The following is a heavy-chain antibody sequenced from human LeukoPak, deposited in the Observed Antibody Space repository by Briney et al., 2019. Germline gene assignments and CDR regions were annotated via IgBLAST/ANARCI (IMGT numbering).Heavy chain of an antibody. CDR2: ISSSSSYI. J-gene: IGHJ4*02. CDR1: GFTFSSYH. D-gene: IGHD3-22*01. V-gene: IGHV3-21*04. CDR3: AKGPLATMIVVFPVDY. Sequence: GGSLRLSCAACGFTFSSYHKNCLRHAPGKALEWVSSISSSSSYIYYADSVKGRFTISRDNAKNSLYLQMNSLRAEDTAVYYCAKGPLATMIVVFPVDYWGQGTLVTVSS.